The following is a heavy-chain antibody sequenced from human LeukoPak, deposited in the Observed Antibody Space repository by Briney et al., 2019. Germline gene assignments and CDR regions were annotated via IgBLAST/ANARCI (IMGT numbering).Heavy chain of an antibody. V-gene: IGHV3-7*03. CDR1: GFTFSSYW. Sequence: GGSLRLSCAASGFTFSSYWMSWVRQAPGKGLEWVANIKQDGSEKYYVDSVKGRFTISRDNSKNTLYLQMNSLRAEDTAVYYCAKGSYYDSSGYYYFDSWGQGTLVTVSS. CDR3: AKGSYYDSSGYYYFDS. J-gene: IGHJ4*02. CDR2: IKQDGSEK. D-gene: IGHD3-22*01.